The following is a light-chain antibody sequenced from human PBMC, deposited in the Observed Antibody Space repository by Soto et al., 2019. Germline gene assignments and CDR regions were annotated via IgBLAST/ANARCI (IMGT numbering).Light chain of an antibody. V-gene: IGLV2-14*01. CDR3: TSFTSSNTWV. CDR2: EVS. J-gene: IGLJ3*02. CDR1: SSDVGGYNS. Sequence: QSVLTQPASVSGSPGHSITISCTGTSSDVGGYNSVSWFQQYPGKAPKLMIYEVSNRPSGVSNRFSGSKSGNTASLTVSGLQAEDEADYYCTSFTSSNTWVFGGGTKLTVL.